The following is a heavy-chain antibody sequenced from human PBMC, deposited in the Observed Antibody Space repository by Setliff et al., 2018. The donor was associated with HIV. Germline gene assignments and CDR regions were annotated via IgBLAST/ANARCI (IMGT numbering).Heavy chain of an antibody. CDR3: ASGPPGYSSGWYYGSLGYMDV. V-gene: IGHV4-59*01. CDR1: GGSISSYY. J-gene: IGHJ6*03. Sequence: PSETLSLTCTVSGGSISSYYWSWIRQPPGKGLEWIGYIYYSGSTNYNPSLKSRVTISVDTSKNQFSLKLSSVTAADTAVYYCASGPPGYSSGWYYGSLGYMDVWGKGTTVTVS. CDR2: IYYSGST. D-gene: IGHD6-19*01.